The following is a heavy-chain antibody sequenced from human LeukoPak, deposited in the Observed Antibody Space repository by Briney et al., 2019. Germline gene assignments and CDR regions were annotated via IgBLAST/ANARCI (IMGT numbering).Heavy chain of an antibody. CDR1: GFTFSDYY. V-gene: IGHV3-11*01. Sequence: GGSLRLSCVAFGFTFSDYYMSWICQAPGKGLECVSYISSSGGTIYYADSVKGRFTISRDNAKNSLYLQMNSLRAEDTAVYYCSRDREPTDAFDIWGQGTMVTVSS. CDR3: SRDREPTDAFDI. D-gene: IGHD1-26*01. J-gene: IGHJ3*02. CDR2: ISSSGGTI.